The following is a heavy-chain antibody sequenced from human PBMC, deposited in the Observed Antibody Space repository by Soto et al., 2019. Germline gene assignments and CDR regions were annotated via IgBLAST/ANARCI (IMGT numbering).Heavy chain of an antibody. Sequence: EVQLVESGGGLVQPGGSLRLSCVASGFTLSSYWMHWVRQAPGKGLVWVSRINSDGSSTRYADSVKGRFTISRDNAKNTLFLQMNSLRAEDTAMYFCARVGVDTAMVYGGYYYYGLDAWGQGTTVTVSS. CDR1: GFTLSSYW. J-gene: IGHJ6*02. D-gene: IGHD5-18*01. CDR2: INSDGSST. V-gene: IGHV3-74*01. CDR3: ARVGVDTAMVYGGYYYYGLDA.